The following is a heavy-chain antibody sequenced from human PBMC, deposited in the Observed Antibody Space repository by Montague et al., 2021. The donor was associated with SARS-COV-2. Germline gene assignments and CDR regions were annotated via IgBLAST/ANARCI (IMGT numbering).Heavy chain of an antibody. J-gene: IGHJ3*01. V-gene: IGHV4-61*02. Sequence: TLSLTCTVSGGSIASGYNYWSWIRQPAGRGLEWIGRMHSSGSTDYNPSLKSSVTISVDLSKKQLSLKLNSVTAADTAVYYCARAGHYYDSSGYWNAFDVWGQGTLVTVSS. CDR3: ARAGHYYDSSGYWNAFDV. CDR2: MHSSGST. D-gene: IGHD3-22*01. CDR1: GGSIASGYNY.